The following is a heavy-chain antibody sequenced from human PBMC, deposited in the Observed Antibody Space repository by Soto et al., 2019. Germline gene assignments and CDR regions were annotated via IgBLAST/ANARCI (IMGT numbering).Heavy chain of an antibody. CDR1: GFTLTNFV. CDR2: ITGSGGNT. J-gene: IGHJ4*02. Sequence: PVGSLRLSCAASGFTLTNFVMAWVRQAPGKGLEWVSVITGSGGNTFYADSVKGRFTISRDNSKNTLYLQMNTLRTEDTAVYYCAKAIAASNYFDYWGQGTLVTVSS. D-gene: IGHD6-13*01. V-gene: IGHV3-23*01. CDR3: AKAIAASNYFDY.